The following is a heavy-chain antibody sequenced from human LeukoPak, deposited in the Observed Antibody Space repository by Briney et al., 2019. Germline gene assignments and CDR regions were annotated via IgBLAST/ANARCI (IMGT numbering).Heavy chain of an antibody. D-gene: IGHD2-8*01. V-gene: IGHV4-31*03. Sequence: SETLSLTCTVSGGSISSGGYYWSWIRQHPGKGLEWIGYIYYSGSTYYSPSLKSRVTISVDTSKNQFSLKVSSVTAADTAVYYCVRHLEDFALIGYFDLWGRGTLVTVSS. CDR2: IYYSGST. CDR3: VRHLEDFALIGYFDL. J-gene: IGHJ2*01. CDR1: GGSISSGGYY.